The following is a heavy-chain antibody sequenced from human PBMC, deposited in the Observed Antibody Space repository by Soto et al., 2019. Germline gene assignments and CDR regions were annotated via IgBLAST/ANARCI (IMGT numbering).Heavy chain of an antibody. CDR3: ARDGNLGYCSSTSCYRPQYYYYMDV. J-gene: IGHJ6*03. V-gene: IGHV1-3*01. Sequence: ASVKVSCKASGYTFTSYGISWVRQAPGQRLEWKGWINAYKGNTKYSQKFQGRVTITRDTSASTAYMELSSLRSEGTAVYYCARDGNLGYCSSTSCYRPQYYYYMDVWGKGTTVTVSS. CDR1: GYTFTSYG. CDR2: INAYKGNT. D-gene: IGHD2-2*01.